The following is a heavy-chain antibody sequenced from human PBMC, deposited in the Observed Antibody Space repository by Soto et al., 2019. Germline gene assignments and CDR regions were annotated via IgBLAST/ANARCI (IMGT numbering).Heavy chain of an antibody. D-gene: IGHD3-3*01. J-gene: IGHJ4*02. CDR2: INAGNGNT. CDR1: GYTLTSYA. V-gene: IGHV1-3*01. Sequence: ASVKVSCKASGYTLTSYAMHWVRQAPGQRLEWMGWINAGNGNTKYSQKFQGRVTITRDTSASTAYMELSSLRSEDTAVYYCARAGDYDFWSGYYRHFDYWGQGTLVTVSS. CDR3: ARAGDYDFWSGYYRHFDY.